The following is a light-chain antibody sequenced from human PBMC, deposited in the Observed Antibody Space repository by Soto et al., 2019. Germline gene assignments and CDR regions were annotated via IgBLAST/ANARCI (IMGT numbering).Light chain of an antibody. Sequence: QSVLTQPRSVSGSPGQSVTISCTGTSSDVGGYNYVSWYQQHPGKAPKLMIDDVSKRPSGVPDRFSGSKSGNTASLTISGLQAEDEADYYCCSYAGSYTYVFGGGTKLTVL. V-gene: IGLV2-11*01. J-gene: IGLJ2*01. CDR3: CSYAGSYTYV. CDR2: DVS. CDR1: SSDVGGYNY.